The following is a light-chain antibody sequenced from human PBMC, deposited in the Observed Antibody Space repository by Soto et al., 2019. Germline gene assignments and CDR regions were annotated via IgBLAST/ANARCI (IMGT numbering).Light chain of an antibody. CDR1: QRVSSSY. J-gene: IGKJ4*01. CDR3: QQYGSSPPALT. Sequence: EIVLTQSPGTLSLSPGERATLSCRASQRVSSSYLAWYQQKPGQAPRLLIYGASSRATGIPARFSGSGSGTDFTLTISRLEPEDFAVHYCQQYGSSPPALTFGGGTKVEIK. V-gene: IGKV3-20*01. CDR2: GAS.